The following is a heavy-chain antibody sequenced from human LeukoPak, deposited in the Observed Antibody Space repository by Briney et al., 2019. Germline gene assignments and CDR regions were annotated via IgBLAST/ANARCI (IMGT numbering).Heavy chain of an antibody. CDR3: AGSTVSTVSYNYGMEV. CDR1: GFTFSSYA. J-gene: IGHJ6*02. D-gene: IGHD4-17*01. CDR2: ISGSGGST. V-gene: IGHV3-23*01. Sequence: GASLRLSCAASGFTFSSYAMSWVRQPPGKGLEWVSAISGSGGSTYYADSVKGRFTISRDNSKNTLYLQMNSLRAEDTAVYYCAGSTVSTVSYNYGMEVWGQGTTVTVSS.